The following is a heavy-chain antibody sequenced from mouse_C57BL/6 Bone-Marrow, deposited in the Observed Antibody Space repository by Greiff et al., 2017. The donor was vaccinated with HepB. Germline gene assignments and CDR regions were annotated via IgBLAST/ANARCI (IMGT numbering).Heavy chain of an antibody. D-gene: IGHD1-1*01. V-gene: IGHV1-81*01. Sequence: QVQLQQSGAELARPGASVKLSCKASGYTFTSYGISWVKQRTGQGLEWIGENYPRSGNTYYNEKFKGKATLTADKSSSTAYMELRSLTSEDSAVYFCARSRVTTVVATRYAMDYWGQGTSVTVSS. J-gene: IGHJ4*01. CDR2: NYPRSGNT. CDR3: ARSRVTTVVATRYAMDY. CDR1: GYTFTSYG.